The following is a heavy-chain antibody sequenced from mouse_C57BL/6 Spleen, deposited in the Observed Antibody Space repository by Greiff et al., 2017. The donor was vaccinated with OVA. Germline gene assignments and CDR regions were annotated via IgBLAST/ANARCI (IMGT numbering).Heavy chain of an antibody. J-gene: IGHJ1*03. V-gene: IGHV1-50*01. CDR1: GYTFTSYW. CDR3: ARAELGTFDV. D-gene: IGHD4-1*01. CDR2: IDPSDSYT. Sequence: VKLQQPGAELVKPGASVKLSCKASGYTFTSYWMQWVKQRPGQGLEWIGEIDPSDSYTNYNQKFKGKATLTVDTSSSTAYMQLSSLTSEDSAVYYCARAELGTFDVWGTGTTVTVSS.